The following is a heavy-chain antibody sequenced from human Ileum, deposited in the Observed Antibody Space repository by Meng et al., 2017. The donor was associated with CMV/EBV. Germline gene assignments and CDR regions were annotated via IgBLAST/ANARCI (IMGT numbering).Heavy chain of an antibody. CDR1: YGSISPYC. D-gene: IGHD7-27*01. CDR2: SRHDGHT. V-gene: IGHV4-59*01. CDR3: ARWGNAVRGFDY. J-gene: IGHJ4*01. Sequence: EWGPRRGGPSETPSLTCTVFYGSISPYCWNLSRQAPRMGLELVGFSRHDGHTHSNPSPKSRLAMSKDTAKGQISLGLMSVTAADPGIYFCARWGNAVRGFDYWGRGVLVTVSS.